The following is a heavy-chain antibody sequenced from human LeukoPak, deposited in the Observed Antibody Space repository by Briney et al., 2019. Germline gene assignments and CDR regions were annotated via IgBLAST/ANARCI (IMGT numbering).Heavy chain of an antibody. Sequence: ASVKVSCKASGYTFTSYAMNWVRQAPGQGLEWMGWINTNTGNPTYAQGFTGRFVFSLDTSVSTAYLQISSLKAEDTAVYYCATDCSSTSCPVGAFDIWGQGTMVTVSS. CDR1: GYTFTSYA. V-gene: IGHV7-4-1*02. J-gene: IGHJ3*02. CDR2: INTNTGNP. CDR3: ATDCSSTSCPVGAFDI. D-gene: IGHD2-2*01.